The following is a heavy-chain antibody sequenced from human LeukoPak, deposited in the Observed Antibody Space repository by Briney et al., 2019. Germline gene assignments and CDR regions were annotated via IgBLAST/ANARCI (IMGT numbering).Heavy chain of an antibody. CDR3: ARGQRGSWYGDWFDP. CDR2: IRYDGSNK. CDR1: GFTFSSYG. J-gene: IGHJ5*02. Sequence: GGSLRLSCAASGFTFSSYGMHWVRQAPGKGLEWVAFIRYDGSNKYYADSVKGRFTISRDNSKNTLYLQMNSLRAEDTAVYYCARGQRGSWYGDWFDPWGQGTLVTVSS. V-gene: IGHV3-30*02. D-gene: IGHD6-13*01.